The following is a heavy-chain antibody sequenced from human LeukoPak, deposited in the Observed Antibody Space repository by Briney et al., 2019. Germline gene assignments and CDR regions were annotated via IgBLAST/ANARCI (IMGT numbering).Heavy chain of an antibody. CDR2: IRYDGSNK. D-gene: IGHD2-2*01. V-gene: IGHV3-30*02. Sequence: GSLRLSCAASGFTFSSYGMHWVRQAPGKGLEWVAFIRYDGSNKYYADSVKGRFTISRDNSKNTLYLQMNSLRAEDTAVYYCAKDQDIVVVPAAPKSGYFDYWGQGTLVTVSS. J-gene: IGHJ4*02. CDR3: AKDQDIVVVPAAPKSGYFDY. CDR1: GFTFSSYG.